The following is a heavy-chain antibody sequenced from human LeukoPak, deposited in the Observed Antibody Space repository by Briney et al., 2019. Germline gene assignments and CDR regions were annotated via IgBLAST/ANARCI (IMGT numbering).Heavy chain of an antibody. V-gene: IGHV1-8*01. CDR2: MNPNSGNA. J-gene: IGHJ5*02. Sequence: ASVKVSCKASGYSFTTYDINWVRQGPGQGLEWMGWMNPNSGNAGYAQKFQGRVTMTRNTSITTAYMELSSLRSEDTAVYYCARIFVDSSGYFYYWFDPWGQGTLVTVSS. CDR1: GYSFTTYD. CDR3: ARIFVDSSGYFYYWFDP. D-gene: IGHD3-22*01.